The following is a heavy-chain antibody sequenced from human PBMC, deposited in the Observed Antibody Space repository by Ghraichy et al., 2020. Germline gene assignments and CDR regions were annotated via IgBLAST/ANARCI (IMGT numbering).Heavy chain of an antibody. V-gene: IGHV3-23*01. D-gene: IGHD3-3*01. Sequence: GGSLRLSCAASGFTFSSYAMSWVRQAPGKGLEWVSAISGSGVSTYYADSVKGRFTISRDNSKNTLYLQMNSLRAEDTAVYYCAKGGRFLEWLLDYYDYWGQGTLVTVSS. CDR2: ISGSGVST. CDR1: GFTFSSYA. CDR3: AKGGRFLEWLLDYYDY. J-gene: IGHJ4*02.